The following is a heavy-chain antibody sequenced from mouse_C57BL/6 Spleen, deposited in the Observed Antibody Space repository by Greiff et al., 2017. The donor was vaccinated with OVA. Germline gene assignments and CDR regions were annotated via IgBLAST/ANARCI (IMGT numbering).Heavy chain of an antibody. V-gene: IGHV5-17*01. CDR1: GFTFSDYG. Sequence: EVKVEESGGGLVKPGGSLKLSCAASGFTFSDYGMHWVRQAPEKGLEWVAYISSGSSTIYYADTVKGRFTISRDNAKNTLFLQMTSLRSEDTAMYYCARRTGTGPYYFDYWGQGTTLTVSS. CDR2: ISSGSSTI. CDR3: ARRTGTGPYYFDY. J-gene: IGHJ2*01. D-gene: IGHD4-1*01.